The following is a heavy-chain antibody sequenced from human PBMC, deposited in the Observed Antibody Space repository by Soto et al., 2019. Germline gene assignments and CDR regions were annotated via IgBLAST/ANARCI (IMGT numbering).Heavy chain of an antibody. D-gene: IGHD1-1*01. CDR2: ISSNGGST. CDR3: ARERGAYNWNDGAFDY. V-gene: IGHV3-64*01. CDR1: GFTFSSYA. J-gene: IGHJ4*02. Sequence: EVQLVESGGGLVQPGGSLRLSFAASGFTFSSYAMHWVRQAPGKGLEYVSAISSNGGSTYYANSVKGRFTISRDNSKNTLYLQMGSLRAEDMAVYYCARERGAYNWNDGAFDYWGQGTLVTVSS.